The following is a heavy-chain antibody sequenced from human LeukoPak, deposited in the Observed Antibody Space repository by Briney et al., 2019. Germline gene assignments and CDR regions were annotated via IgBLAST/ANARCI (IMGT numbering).Heavy chain of an antibody. Sequence: PGGSLRLSCAASGLIVSNNDMNWVRQAPGKGLEWVSVIYSGGSTYYADSVKGRFTISRDNSKNTLYLQMNSLRAEDTAVYYCARGVVPAANALDYWGQGTLVTVSS. J-gene: IGHJ4*02. CDR2: IYSGGST. D-gene: IGHD2-2*01. V-gene: IGHV3-53*01. CDR3: ARGVVPAANALDY. CDR1: GLIVSNND.